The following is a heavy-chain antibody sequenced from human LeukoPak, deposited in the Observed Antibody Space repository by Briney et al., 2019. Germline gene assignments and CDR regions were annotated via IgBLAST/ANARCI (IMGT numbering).Heavy chain of an antibody. CDR1: GFTFSSYG. Sequence: GGSLRLSCAASGFTFSSYGMHWVRQAPGKGLEWVAVISYDGSNKYYADSVKGRFTISRDNSKNTLYLQMNSLRAEDTAVYYCARDRPITMVRLIGYAFDIWGQGTMVTVSS. CDR3: ARDRPITMVRLIGYAFDI. V-gene: IGHV3-30*03. D-gene: IGHD3-10*01. CDR2: ISYDGSNK. J-gene: IGHJ3*02.